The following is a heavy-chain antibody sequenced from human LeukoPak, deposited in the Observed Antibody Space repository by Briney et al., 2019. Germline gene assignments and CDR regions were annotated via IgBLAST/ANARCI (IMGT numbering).Heavy chain of an antibody. D-gene: IGHD2-21*02. CDR3: AKGGDGGTFDY. Sequence: PGGSLRLSCAASGFTFSSNGMHWVRQAPGKGLEWVAVISYDGSNKYYADSVKGRFTISRDNSKNTLYLQMNSLRAEDTAVYYCAKGGDGGTFDYWGQGTLVTVSS. V-gene: IGHV3-30*18. J-gene: IGHJ4*02. CDR1: GFTFSSNG. CDR2: ISYDGSNK.